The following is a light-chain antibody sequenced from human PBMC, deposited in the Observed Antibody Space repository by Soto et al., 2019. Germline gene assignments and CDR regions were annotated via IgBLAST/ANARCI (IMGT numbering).Light chain of an antibody. CDR2: DSS. J-gene: IGKJ1*01. Sequence: EIVLTQSPGTLSLSPGEGATLSCRASRGLSDTNLAWYQQKPGQAPSLLLCDSSRRAPGVPHRFSGSGSGTDFTLTISSVEPDDFAVYYCQQYDVSPQTFGRGSRVEMK. CDR1: RGLSDTN. V-gene: IGKV3-20*01. CDR3: QQYDVSPQT.